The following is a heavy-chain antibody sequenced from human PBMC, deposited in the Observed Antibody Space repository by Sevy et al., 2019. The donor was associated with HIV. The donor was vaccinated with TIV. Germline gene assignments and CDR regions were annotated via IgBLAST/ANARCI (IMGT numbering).Heavy chain of an antibody. Sequence: SETLSLTCTVSGGSTSSYYWTWIRQPPGKGLEWIGYIYYGGATTYNPSLKSRVTISIDTSKNQFSLKLSSVTAADTAVYYCARGIASSRTMAGNYWGQGTLVTVSS. V-gene: IGHV4-59*01. CDR2: IYYGGAT. D-gene: IGHD6-19*01. CDR3: ARGIASSRTMAGNY. CDR1: GGSTSSYY. J-gene: IGHJ4*02.